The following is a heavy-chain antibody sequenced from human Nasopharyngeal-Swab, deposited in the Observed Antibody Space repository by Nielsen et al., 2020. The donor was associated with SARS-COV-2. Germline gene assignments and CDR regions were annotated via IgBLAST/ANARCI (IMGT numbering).Heavy chain of an antibody. CDR1: GFTFSSYG. D-gene: IGHD6-6*01. CDR2: ISSSSSYI. Sequence: GESLKISCAASGFTFSSYGMHWVRQAPGKGLEWVSSISSSSSYIYYADSVKGRFTISRDNAKNSLYLQMNSLRAEDTAVYYCARYIIAARPLYYYYGMDVWGQGATVTVSS. V-gene: IGHV3-21*01. CDR3: ARYIIAARPLYYYYGMDV. J-gene: IGHJ6*02.